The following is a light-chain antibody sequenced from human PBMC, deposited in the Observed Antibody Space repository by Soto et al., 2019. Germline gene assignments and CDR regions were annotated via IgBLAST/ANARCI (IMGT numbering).Light chain of an antibody. Sequence: QSALTQPASVSGSPGQSITISCTGTSSDVGGYNYVSWYQQHPGKAPKLMIYEVSNRPSGVSNRFSGSKSGNTASLTISGLHAEYEADYYCSSYTSSTLVIFGGGTKVTVL. CDR2: EVS. J-gene: IGLJ2*01. V-gene: IGLV2-14*01. CDR1: SSDVGGYNY. CDR3: SSYTSSTLVI.